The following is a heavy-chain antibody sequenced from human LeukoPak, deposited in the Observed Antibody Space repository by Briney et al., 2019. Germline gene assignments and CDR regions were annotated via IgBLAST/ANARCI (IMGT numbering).Heavy chain of an antibody. CDR3: ARSPVDSSGYPI. CDR2: ISSTSSTI. V-gene: IGHV3-48*04. D-gene: IGHD3-22*01. J-gene: IGHJ3*02. Sequence: GGSLRLSCAASEFTFSSYGMNWVRQAPGKGLEWVSYISSTSSTIYYADSVKGRFTISRDNAKNTLYLQMNSLRAEDTAVYYCARSPVDSSGYPIWGQGTMVTVSS. CDR1: EFTFSSYG.